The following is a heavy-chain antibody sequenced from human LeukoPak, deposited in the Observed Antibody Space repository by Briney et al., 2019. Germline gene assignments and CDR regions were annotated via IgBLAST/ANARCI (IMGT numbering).Heavy chain of an antibody. V-gene: IGHV3-21*01. D-gene: IGHD3-10*01. J-gene: IGHJ4*02. CDR3: ASRITMVRGDTGFH. CDR2: ISSSSSYI. Sequence: GGSLRLSCAASGFTFSSYEMNWVRQAPGKGLEWVSSISSSSSYIYYADSVKGRFTISRDNAKNSLYLQMNSLRAEDTAVYYCASRITMVRGDTGFHWGQGTLVTVSS. CDR1: GFTFSSYE.